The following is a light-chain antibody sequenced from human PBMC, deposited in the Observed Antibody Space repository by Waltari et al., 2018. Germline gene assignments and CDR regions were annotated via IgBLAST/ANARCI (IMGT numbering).Light chain of an antibody. CDR2: DTT. V-gene: IGLV7-46*01. CDR1: TGTVTNNHY. Sequence: QAVVTQEPSVTVSPGGTLTLTCGSSTGTVTNNHYPYWFQQKPGQAPRTLIYDTTNKYSWTPARFSGSLLGGLAALTLSGVQPEDEAEYYCLLSFGITQIFGGGTKLTVL. CDR3: LLSFGITQI. J-gene: IGLJ2*01.